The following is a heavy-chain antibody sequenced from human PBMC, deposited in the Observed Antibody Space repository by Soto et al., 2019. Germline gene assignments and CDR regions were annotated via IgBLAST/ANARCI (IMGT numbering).Heavy chain of an antibody. CDR3: ARDRERTTVVVPLTGYFDY. D-gene: IGHD2-15*01. J-gene: IGHJ4*02. V-gene: IGHV3-21*01. CDR1: GFTFSSYS. CDR2: ISSSSSYI. Sequence: GGSLRLSCAASGFTFSSYSMIWVRQAPGKGLEGVSSISSSSSYIYYADSVKGRLTISRDNAKNSLYLQMNSLRAEDTAVYYCARDRERTTVVVPLTGYFDYWGEGTLVTVSS.